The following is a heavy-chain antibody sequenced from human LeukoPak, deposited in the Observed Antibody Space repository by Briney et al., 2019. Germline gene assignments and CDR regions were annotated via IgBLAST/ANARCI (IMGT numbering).Heavy chain of an antibody. V-gene: IGHV3-23*01. Sequence: GGSLRLSCAASGFTFSSYAMSWVRQAPGKGLEWVSAISGSGGSTYYADSVKGRFTISRDNSKNTLYLQMNSLRAEDTAVYYCAKDGTTRTTMIVVVIPFDYWGQGTLVTVSS. D-gene: IGHD3-22*01. J-gene: IGHJ4*02. CDR2: ISGSGGST. CDR3: AKDGTTRTTMIVVVIPFDY. CDR1: GFTFSSYA.